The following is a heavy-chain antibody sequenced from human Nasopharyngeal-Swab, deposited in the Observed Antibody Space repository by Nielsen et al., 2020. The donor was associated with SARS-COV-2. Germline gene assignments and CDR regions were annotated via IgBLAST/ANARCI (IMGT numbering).Heavy chain of an antibody. D-gene: IGHD3-10*01. J-gene: IGHJ3*02. CDR1: GFSFNNYG. CDR3: AKANVLFWFGQFKNDGFDI. CDR2: ISYDGSTN. Sequence: GESLKISCTASGFSFNNYGMHWVRQAPGKGLEWVAVISYDGSTNFYAESVEGRFTISRDYSKSTLYLQMDSLRTEDTAMYYCAKANVLFWFGQFKNDGFDIWGQGTMVAVSS. V-gene: IGHV3-30*18.